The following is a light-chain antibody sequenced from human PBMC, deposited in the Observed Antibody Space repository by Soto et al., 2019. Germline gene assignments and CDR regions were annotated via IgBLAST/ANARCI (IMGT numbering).Light chain of an antibody. CDR2: AAS. Sequence: DIKMTHSPSSLSASVRDRVTITCRASRSISSYLNWYQQKPGKAPKLLIYAASSLQSGVPSRFSGSGSGTDFTLTVSSLQPEDFATYFCQQSYSTPRTFGQGTKV. V-gene: IGKV1-39*01. CDR3: QQSYSTPRT. CDR1: RSISSY. J-gene: IGKJ1*01.